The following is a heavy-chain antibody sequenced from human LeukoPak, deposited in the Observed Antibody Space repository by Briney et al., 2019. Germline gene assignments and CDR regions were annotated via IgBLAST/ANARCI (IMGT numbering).Heavy chain of an antibody. J-gene: IGHJ4*02. CDR1: GDTFSSYA. V-gene: IGHV1-69*06. Sequence: SVKVSCKASGDTFSSYAISWVRQAPGQGLEWMGGIIPIFGSPNYAQRFEGRVTITADKSTSTAYMELSSLTYEDTAVYYCTRDVPVEMTVSGYFDFWGQGTLVTVSS. CDR3: TRDVPVEMTVSGYFDF. D-gene: IGHD5-24*01. CDR2: IIPIFGSP.